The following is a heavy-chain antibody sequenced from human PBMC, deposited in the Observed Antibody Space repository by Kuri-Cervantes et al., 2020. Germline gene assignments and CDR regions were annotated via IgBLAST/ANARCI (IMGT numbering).Heavy chain of an antibody. Sequence: GSLRLSCTVSGGSISSSSYYWGWIRQPPGKGLEWIGSIYYSGSTYYNPSLKSRVTISVDTSKNQFSLKLSSVTAADTAVYYCARLLKGYYYFDYWGQGTLVTSPQ. D-gene: IGHD2-15*01. J-gene: IGHJ4*02. CDR1: GGSISSSSYY. V-gene: IGHV4-39*01. CDR2: IYYSGST. CDR3: ARLLKGYYYFDY.